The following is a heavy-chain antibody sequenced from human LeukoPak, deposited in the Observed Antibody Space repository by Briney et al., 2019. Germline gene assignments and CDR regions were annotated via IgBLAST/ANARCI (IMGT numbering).Heavy chain of an antibody. CDR1: GGSISSSSYY. CDR2: IYYSGST. CDR3: ARHLVGGWLQQLVGDCYYYYGMDV. J-gene: IGHJ6*02. D-gene: IGHD6-13*01. Sequence: SETLSLTCTVSGGSISSSSYYWGWIRQPPGKGLEWIGSIYYSGSTYYNPSLKSRVTISVDTSKNQFSLKLSSVTAADTAVYYCARHLVGGWLQQLVGDCYYYYGMDVWGQGTTVTVSS. V-gene: IGHV4-39*01.